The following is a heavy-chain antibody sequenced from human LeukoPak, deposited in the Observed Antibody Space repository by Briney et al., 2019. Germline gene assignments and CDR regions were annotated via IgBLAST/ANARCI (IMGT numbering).Heavy chain of an antibody. CDR1: GFTFSSYE. CDR2: ISSSGSTM. V-gene: IGHV3-48*03. CDR3: ASSSWYALDY. D-gene: IGHD6-13*01. J-gene: IGHJ4*02. Sequence: GVLRLSCAASGFTFSSYEMNWVRQAPGKGLEWISYISSSGSTMYYADSVKGRFTISRDNAKNSLYLQMNSLRAEDTAIYYCASSSWYALDYWAREPWSPSPQ.